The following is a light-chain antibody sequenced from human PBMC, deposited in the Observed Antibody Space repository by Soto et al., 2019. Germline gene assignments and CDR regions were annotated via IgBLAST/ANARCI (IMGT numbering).Light chain of an antibody. Sequence: QSAPTQPRSVSGSPGQSGTISCTGTSSDVGVYNYVSWYQQHPGKAPKLIIYDVTKRPSGVPDRFSGSKSANTASLIISGLQAADEAEYYCCCCSYADSSSFRVLFGGGTQLTVL. CDR1: SSDVGVYNY. J-gene: IGLJ2*01. V-gene: IGLV2-11*01. CDR2: DVT. CDR3: CSYADSSSFRVL.